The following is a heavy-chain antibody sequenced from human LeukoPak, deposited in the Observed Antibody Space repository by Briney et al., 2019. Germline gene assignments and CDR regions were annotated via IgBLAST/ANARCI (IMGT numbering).Heavy chain of an antibody. CDR3: ASSSGWYEGGPTDY. J-gene: IGHJ4*02. CDR1: GFTFSSYS. D-gene: IGHD6-19*01. CDR2: ISSSSSYI. Sequence: GGSLRLSCAASGFTFSSYSMNWVRQAPGKGLEWVSSISSSSSYIYYADSVKGRFTISRDNAKNSLYLQMNSLGAEDTAVYYCASSSGWYEGGPTDYWGQGTLVTVSS. V-gene: IGHV3-21*01.